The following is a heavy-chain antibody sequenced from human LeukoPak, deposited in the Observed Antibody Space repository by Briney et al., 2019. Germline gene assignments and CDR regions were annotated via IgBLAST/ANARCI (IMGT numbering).Heavy chain of an antibody. D-gene: IGHD1-1*01. V-gene: IGHV3-23*01. J-gene: IGHJ4*02. Sequence: GGSLRLSCAASGFAFSSFGMSWVRQAPGEGLEWVSAINYHDGNTYYADSVEGRFTISRDNSNNTLHLQINSLRAEDTALYFCARRYSTRNFFDSWGQGTLVTVSS. CDR3: ARRYSTRNFFDS. CDR1: GFAFSSFG. CDR2: INYHDGNT.